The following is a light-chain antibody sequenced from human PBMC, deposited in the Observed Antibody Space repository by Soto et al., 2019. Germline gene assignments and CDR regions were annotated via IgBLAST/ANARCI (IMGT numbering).Light chain of an antibody. CDR3: RQYGSSPPYT. J-gene: IGKJ2*01. CDR2: GSS. V-gene: IGKV3-20*01. CDR1: ENVSNNY. Sequence: EVVLTQSPGTLSLSPGERATLSCRASENVSNNYLAWYQQKPGQAPRLLIFGSSDRAAGIPDRFSGSGSGTDFTLTSSRLGPEDFAVYYCRQYGSSPPYTFGQGTKLEIK.